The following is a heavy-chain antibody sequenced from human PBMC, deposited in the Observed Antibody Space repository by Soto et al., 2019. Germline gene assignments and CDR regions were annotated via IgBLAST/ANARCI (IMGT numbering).Heavy chain of an antibody. V-gene: IGHV3-30*04. Sequence: GGSLRLSCAASGFTFSSYAMHWVRQAPGKGLEWVAVISYDGRNKYYADSVKGRFTISRDNSKNTLYLQMNSLRAEETAVYYCSRESVHSGYDQARDYFDYWGQGTLVTVSS. D-gene: IGHD5-12*01. CDR3: SRESVHSGYDQARDYFDY. CDR1: GFTFSSYA. J-gene: IGHJ4*02. CDR2: ISYDGRNK.